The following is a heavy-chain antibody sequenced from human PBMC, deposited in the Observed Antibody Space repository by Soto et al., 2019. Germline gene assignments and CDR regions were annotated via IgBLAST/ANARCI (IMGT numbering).Heavy chain of an antibody. CDR1: GPTFTSYG. CDR3: ANGESSGWPAFDY. D-gene: IGHD6-19*01. V-gene: IGHV3-30*18. CDR2: ISYDGSKK. Sequence: QVQLVESGGGVVQPGTSLRLSCAVSGPTFTSYGMHWVRQAPGKGLEWVAVISYDGSKKYSADSVKGRFTISRDNSKNTLYLQMNSLRAEDTAVYYCANGESSGWPAFDYWGQGTLVTVSS. J-gene: IGHJ4*02.